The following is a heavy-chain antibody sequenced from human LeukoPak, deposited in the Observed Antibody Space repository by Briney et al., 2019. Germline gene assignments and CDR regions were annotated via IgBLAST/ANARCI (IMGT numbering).Heavy chain of an antibody. Sequence: GESLKISCKGSGYRFTEYWIAWVRQMPGKGLEWMGIVYPSNSATRYSPSFQGQVTISADKSISTAYLQWSSLEASDTAMYFCARHRYSGSDTQGFDSWGQGTLVTVSS. CDR1: GYRFTEYW. CDR2: VYPSNSAT. J-gene: IGHJ4*02. CDR3: ARHRYSGSDTQGFDS. V-gene: IGHV5-51*01. D-gene: IGHD5-12*01.